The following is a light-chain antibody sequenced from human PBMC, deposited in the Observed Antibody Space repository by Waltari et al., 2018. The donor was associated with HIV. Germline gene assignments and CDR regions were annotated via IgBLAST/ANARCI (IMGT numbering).Light chain of an antibody. CDR3: AVWDDTLRGV. CDR1: SSNIGTNY. V-gene: IGLV1-47*01. CDR2: RNK. J-gene: IGLJ2*01. Sequence: QSVLTQPPSASGTPGQRVTISCSGSSSNIGTNYVYWYQQLPGTAPKVVIYRNKQRPSGVPDRVAGSKSGTSASLAINGLRSEDEANYYCAVWDDTLRGVFGGGTKLTVL.